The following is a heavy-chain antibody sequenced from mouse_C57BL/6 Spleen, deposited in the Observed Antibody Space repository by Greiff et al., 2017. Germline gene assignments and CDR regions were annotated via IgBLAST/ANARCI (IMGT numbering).Heavy chain of an antibody. J-gene: IGHJ4*01. V-gene: IGHV1-76*01. CDR2: IYPGSGNT. Sequence: QVQLQQSGAELVRPGASVKLSCKASGYTFTDYYINWVKQRPGQGLEWIARIYPGSGNTYYNEKFKGKATLTAEKSSSTAYMQLSSLPSEDSAVYFCARGDGYYGAMDYWGQGTSVTVSS. CDR1: GYTFTDYY. D-gene: IGHD2-3*01. CDR3: ARGDGYYGAMDY.